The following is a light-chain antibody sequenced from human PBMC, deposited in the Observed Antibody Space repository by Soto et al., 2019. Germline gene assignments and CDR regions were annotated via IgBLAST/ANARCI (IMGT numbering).Light chain of an antibody. J-gene: IGKJ1*01. V-gene: IGKV1-27*01. Sequence: DIQMTQSPSSLSASVGDRVTITCRASQDITDYLAWYQQKPGQVPNLLIYAASTLQSGVPSRFSGSGSGTDFTLNITSLQPEDVATDYCQNYNSAPWTFGQGTKVEIK. CDR3: QNYNSAPWT. CDR2: AAS. CDR1: QDITDY.